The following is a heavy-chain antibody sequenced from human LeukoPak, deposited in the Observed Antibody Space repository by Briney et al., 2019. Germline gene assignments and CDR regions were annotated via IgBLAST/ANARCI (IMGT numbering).Heavy chain of an antibody. CDR3: VHDSVADRGFDY. CDR1: GFSLTTSGVG. CDR2: IYWNDDE. V-gene: IGHV2-5*01. Sequence: SGPTLVKPTQTLTLTCTFSGFSLTTSGVGVGWLRQPPGKALEWLAIIYWNDDERYSPSLKSRLTVTKDTSKNQVVLRMTNVDPVDTATYYCVHDSVADRGFDYWGQGTLVTVSS. D-gene: IGHD3-10*01. J-gene: IGHJ4*02.